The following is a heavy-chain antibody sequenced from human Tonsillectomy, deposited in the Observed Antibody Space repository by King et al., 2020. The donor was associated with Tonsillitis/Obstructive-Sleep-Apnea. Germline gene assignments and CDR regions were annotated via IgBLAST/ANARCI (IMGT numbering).Heavy chain of an antibody. CDR1: GFTFTSSA. CDR2: IVVGSGNT. J-gene: IGHJ6*02. V-gene: IGHV1-58*01. D-gene: IGHD7-27*01. CDR3: AAGGLTGDAHYYYYGMDV. Sequence: QLVQSGPEVKKPGTSVKVSCKASGFTFTSSAVQWVRQARGQRLEWIGWIVVGSGNTNYAQKFQERVTITRDMSTSTAYMELSSLRSEDTAVYYCAAGGLTGDAHYYYYGMDVWGQGTTVTVSS.